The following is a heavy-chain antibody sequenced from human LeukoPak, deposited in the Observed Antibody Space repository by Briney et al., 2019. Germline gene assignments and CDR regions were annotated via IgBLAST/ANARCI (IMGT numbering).Heavy chain of an antibody. Sequence: SETLSLTCAVSGGSISSGGYSWSWIRQPPGKGLEWIGYIYHSGSTYYNPSLKSRVTISVDRSKNQFSLKLSSVTAADTAVYYCARAPLRLGYYYYGMDVWGQGTTVTVSS. CDR1: GGSISSGGYS. V-gene: IGHV4-30-2*01. CDR3: ARAPLRLGYYYYGMDV. J-gene: IGHJ6*02. CDR2: IYHSGST. D-gene: IGHD5/OR15-5a*01.